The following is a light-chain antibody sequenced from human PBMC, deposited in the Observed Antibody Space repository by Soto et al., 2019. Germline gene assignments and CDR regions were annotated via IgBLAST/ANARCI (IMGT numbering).Light chain of an antibody. J-gene: IGLJ1*01. V-gene: IGLV1-40*01. CDR2: ANS. CDR1: SSNIGAGYD. CDR3: QSYDSSLSGYV. Sequence: QSVLTQPPSVSGAPGQRVTISCTGSSSNIGAGYDVHWYQQLPGTAPKPLIYANSNRPSGVPGRFSGSKSGSSAPLAITGLQAEDEADYYCQSYDSSLSGYVFGTGTKITVL.